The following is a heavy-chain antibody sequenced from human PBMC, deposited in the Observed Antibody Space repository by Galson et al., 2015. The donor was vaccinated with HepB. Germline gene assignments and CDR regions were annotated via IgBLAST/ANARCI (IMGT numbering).Heavy chain of an antibody. V-gene: IGHV1-18*01. J-gene: IGHJ6*02. CDR2: ISGYAGNT. D-gene: IGHD2-15*01. CDR3: ARGKGRLPDYYYYYGMDV. CDR1: GYTFVSYG. Sequence: SVKVSCKASGYTFVSYGISWVRQAPGHGLEWMGWISGYAGNTNYAQKFQGRVTMTTDTSTSTAYMELRSLRSDDTAVYYCARGKGRLPDYYYYYGMDVWGQGTTVTVSS.